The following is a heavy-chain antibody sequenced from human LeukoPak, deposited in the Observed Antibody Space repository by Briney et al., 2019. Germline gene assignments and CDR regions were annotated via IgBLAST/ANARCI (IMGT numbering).Heavy chain of an antibody. J-gene: IGHJ4*02. V-gene: IGHV1-2*06. Sequence: GASVKVSCKASGYTFTGYYMHWVRQAPGQGLEWMGRINPNSGGTNYAQTFQGRVTMTRDTSISTAYMYLSRLRSDDTAVYYCARARQHTYYYDSSGYFYFDYWGQGTLVTVSS. D-gene: IGHD3-22*01. CDR3: ARARQHTYYYDSSGYFYFDY. CDR2: INPNSGGT. CDR1: GYTFTGYY.